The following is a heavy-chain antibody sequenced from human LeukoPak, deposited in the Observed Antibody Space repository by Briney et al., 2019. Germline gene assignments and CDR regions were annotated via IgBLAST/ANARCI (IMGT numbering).Heavy chain of an antibody. V-gene: IGHV1-18*04. Sequence: SVKVSCKASGYTFTSYGISWVRQAPGQGLEWMGWTSAYNGNTNYAQKLQGRVTMTTDTSTSTAYMELRSLRSDDTAVYYCARDSGLSGYSYGQPFDIWGQGTMVTVSS. CDR2: TSAYNGNT. CDR1: GYTFTSYG. D-gene: IGHD5-18*01. CDR3: ARDSGLSGYSYGQPFDI. J-gene: IGHJ3*02.